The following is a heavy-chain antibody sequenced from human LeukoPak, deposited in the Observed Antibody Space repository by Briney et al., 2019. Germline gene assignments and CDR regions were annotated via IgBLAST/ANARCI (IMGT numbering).Heavy chain of an antibody. D-gene: IGHD3-10*01. CDR1: GGSISSYY. V-gene: IGHV4-4*07. Sequence: PSETLSLTCTVSGGSISSYYWSWIRQSAGKGLEWIGRIYNRGSTTYNPSLKSRVTMSIDTSKNQFSLKLTSVIVADTAVYYCARDSGTTGEVKFDPWGQGTLVTVSS. CDR3: ARDSGTTGEVKFDP. CDR2: IYNRGST. J-gene: IGHJ5*02.